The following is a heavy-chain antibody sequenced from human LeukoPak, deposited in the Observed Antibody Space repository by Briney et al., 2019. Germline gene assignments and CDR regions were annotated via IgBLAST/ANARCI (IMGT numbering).Heavy chain of an antibody. J-gene: IGHJ4*02. CDR2: ISYDGSNK. D-gene: IGHD5-12*01. CDR1: GFTFSSYA. V-gene: IGHV3-30-3*01. CDR3: AYSGYDGYFDY. Sequence: GGSLRLSCAASGFTFSSYAMHWVRQAPGKGLEWVAVISYDGSNKYYADSVKGRFTISRDNSKNTLYLQMNSLRAEDTAVYYCAYSGYDGYFDYWGQGTLVTVSS.